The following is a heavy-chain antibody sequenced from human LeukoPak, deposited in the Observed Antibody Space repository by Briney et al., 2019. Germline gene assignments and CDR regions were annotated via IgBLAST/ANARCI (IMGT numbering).Heavy chain of an antibody. CDR2: INPNSGGT. Sequence: ASVTVSCKASGYTFTGYYMHWVRQAPGQGLEWMGWINPNSGGTNYAQKFQGRVTMTRDTSISTAYMELSRLRSDDTAVYYCARTPRAVAGTFNYWGQGTLVTVSS. CDR3: ARTPRAVAGTFNY. V-gene: IGHV1-2*02. CDR1: GYTFTGYY. D-gene: IGHD6-19*01. J-gene: IGHJ4*02.